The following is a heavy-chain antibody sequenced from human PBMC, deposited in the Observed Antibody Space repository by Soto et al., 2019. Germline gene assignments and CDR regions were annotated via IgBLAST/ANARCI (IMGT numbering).Heavy chain of an antibody. J-gene: IGHJ3*02. V-gene: IGHV1-8*01. D-gene: IGHD2-15*01. CDR3: ATGYCSGGSCYSLHAFDI. Sequence: ASVKVSCKASGYTFTSYDINWVRQATGQGLEWMGWMNPNSGNTGYAQKFQGRVTMTRNTSISTAYMELSSLRSEDTAVYYCATGYCSGGSCYSLHAFDIWGQGTMVTVSS. CDR1: GYTFTSYD. CDR2: MNPNSGNT.